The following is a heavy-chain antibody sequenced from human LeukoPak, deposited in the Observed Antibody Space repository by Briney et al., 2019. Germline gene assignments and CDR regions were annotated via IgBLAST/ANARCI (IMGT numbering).Heavy chain of an antibody. CDR3: ASSPDYYGSGSYI. CDR1: GFTFSSYS. J-gene: IGHJ4*02. D-gene: IGHD3-10*01. V-gene: IGHV3-21*01. Sequence: GGSLRLSCAASGFTFSSYSMNWVRQAPGKGLEWVSSISSSSSYIHYADSVKGRFTISRDNAKNSLYLQMNSLRAEDTAVYYCASSPDYYGSGSYIWGQGTLVTVSS. CDR2: ISSSSSYI.